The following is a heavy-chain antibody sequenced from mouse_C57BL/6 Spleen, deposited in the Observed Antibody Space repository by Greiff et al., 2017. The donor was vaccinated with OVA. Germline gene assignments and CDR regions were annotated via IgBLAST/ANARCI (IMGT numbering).Heavy chain of an antibody. CDR3: ARMGDYGNYLVFYYFDY. Sequence: EVKLVESGPGLVKPSQSLSLTCSVTGYSITSGYYWNWIRQFPGNKLEWMGYISYDGSNNYNPSLKNRISITRDTSKNQFFLKLNSVTTEDTATYYCARMGDYGNYLVFYYFDYWGQGTTLTVSS. D-gene: IGHD2-1*01. V-gene: IGHV3-6*01. J-gene: IGHJ2*01. CDR1: GYSITSGYY. CDR2: ISYDGSN.